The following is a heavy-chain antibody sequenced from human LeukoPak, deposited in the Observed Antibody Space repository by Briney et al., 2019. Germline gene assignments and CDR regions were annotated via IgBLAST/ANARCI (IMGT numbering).Heavy chain of an antibody. D-gene: IGHD6-13*01. V-gene: IGHV3-7*01. CDR3: ARDRRLGGRWDRPIAPAGFAFDI. J-gene: IGHJ3*02. CDR1: GFTFSSYW. Sequence: GGSLRLSCAASGFTFSSYWMSWVRQAPGKGLEWVANIKQDGSEKYYVDSVKGRFTISRDNAKNSLYLQMNSLRAEDTAVYYCARDRRLGGRWDRPIAPAGFAFDIWGQGTMVTVSS. CDR2: IKQDGSEK.